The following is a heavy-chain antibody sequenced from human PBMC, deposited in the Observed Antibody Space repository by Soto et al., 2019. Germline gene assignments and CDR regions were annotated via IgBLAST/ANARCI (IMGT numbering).Heavy chain of an antibody. CDR3: AKDMGESDYYYMDV. Sequence: PGGSLRLSCAASGFTFDDYAMHWVRQAPGKGLEWVSGISWNSGSIGYADSVKGRFTISRDNAKNSLYLQMKSLRAEDTALYYCAKDMGESDYYYMDVWGKGTTVTVSS. CDR1: GFTFDDYA. D-gene: IGHD3-16*01. J-gene: IGHJ6*03. V-gene: IGHV3-9*01. CDR2: ISWNSGSI.